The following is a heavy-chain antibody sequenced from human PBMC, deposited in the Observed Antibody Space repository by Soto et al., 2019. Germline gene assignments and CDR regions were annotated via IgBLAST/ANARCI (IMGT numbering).Heavy chain of an antibody. J-gene: IGHJ6*02. D-gene: IGHD6-13*01. CDR3: VSHHGGYSSSWYDYYYYGMDV. Sequence: QVQLVQSGAEVKKPGASVKVSCKASGYTFTSYDINWVRQATGQGLEWMGWMNPNSGNTGYAQKFQGRVTMTRNTSISTAYMELSSLRSEDTAVYYCVSHHGGYSSSWYDYYYYGMDVWGQGTTVTVSS. CDR2: MNPNSGNT. V-gene: IGHV1-8*01. CDR1: GYTFTSYD.